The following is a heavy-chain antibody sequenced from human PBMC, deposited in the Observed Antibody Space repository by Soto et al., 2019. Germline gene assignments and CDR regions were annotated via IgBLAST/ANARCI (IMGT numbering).Heavy chain of an antibody. V-gene: IGHV3-64D*08. CDR2: ISSNGGST. CDR3: VLLTLGDTAMGENYYGMDV. D-gene: IGHD5-18*01. J-gene: IGHJ6*02. CDR1: GFTFSSYA. Sequence: GGSLRLSCSASGFTFSSYAMHWVRQAPGKGLEYVSAISSNGGSTYYADSVKGRFTISRDNSKNTLYLQMSSLRAEDTAVYYCVLLTLGDTAMGENYYGMDVWGQGTTVTVSS.